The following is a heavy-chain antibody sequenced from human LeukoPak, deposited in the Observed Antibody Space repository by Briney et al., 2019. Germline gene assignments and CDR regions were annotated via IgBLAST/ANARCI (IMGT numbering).Heavy chain of an antibody. V-gene: IGHV1-8*01. CDR2: MNPNSGNT. J-gene: IGHJ3*02. CDR1: GYTFTSYD. Sequence: ASVKVSCKASGYTFTSYDINWVRQATGQGLEWMGWMNPNSGNTGYAQKFQGRVTMTRNTSISTAYMELSSLRSEDTAVYYCATSIAVAGTRAFDIWGQGTMVTVSS. D-gene: IGHD6-19*01. CDR3: ATSIAVAGTRAFDI.